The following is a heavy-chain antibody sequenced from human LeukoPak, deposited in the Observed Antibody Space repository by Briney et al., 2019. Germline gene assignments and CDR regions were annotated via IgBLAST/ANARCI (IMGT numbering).Heavy chain of an antibody. Sequence: SETLSLTCDVSGGSISSSNWWSWVRQPPGKGLEWIGEIYHSGSTNYNPSLKSRVTISVDKSKNQFSLKLSSVTAADTAVYYCARATYPGLVRYSGSYGKLDYWGQGTLVTVSS. D-gene: IGHD1-26*01. CDR2: IYHSGST. CDR3: ARATYPGLVRYSGSYGKLDY. V-gene: IGHV4-4*02. J-gene: IGHJ4*02. CDR1: GGSISSSNW.